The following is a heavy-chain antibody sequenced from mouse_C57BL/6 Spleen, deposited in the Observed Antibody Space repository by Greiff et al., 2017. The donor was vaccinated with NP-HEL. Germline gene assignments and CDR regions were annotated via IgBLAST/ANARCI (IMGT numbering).Heavy chain of an antibody. D-gene: IGHD1-1*01. J-gene: IGHJ2*01. CDR3: ASYYGSSYYFDY. CDR1: GFNIKNTY. Sequence: EVKLQESVAELVRPGASVKLSCTASGFNIKNTYMHWVKQRPEQGLEWIGRIDPANGNTKYAPKFQGKATITADTSSNTAYLQLSSLTSEDTAIYYCASYYGSSYYFDYWGQGTTLTVSS. CDR2: IDPANGNT. V-gene: IGHV14-3*01.